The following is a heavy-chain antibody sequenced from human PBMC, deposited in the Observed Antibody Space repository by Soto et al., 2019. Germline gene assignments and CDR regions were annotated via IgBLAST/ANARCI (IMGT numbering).Heavy chain of an antibody. CDR1: GFSLSTNGMG. J-gene: IGHJ4*02. V-gene: IGHV2-5*02. CDR2: VYWDDDK. CDR3: APLARGVYDSGRLWEQFDY. D-gene: IGHD5-12*01. Sequence: QITVKESGLTLVKPTQTLTLTCTFSGFSLSTNGMGVGWIRQSPGKALEWLALVYWDDDKRYSPSLRSRHPTTQGTSTNPVALTMTNMDPEHTATTSWAPLARGVYDSGRLWEQFDYWGQGTLVTVSS.